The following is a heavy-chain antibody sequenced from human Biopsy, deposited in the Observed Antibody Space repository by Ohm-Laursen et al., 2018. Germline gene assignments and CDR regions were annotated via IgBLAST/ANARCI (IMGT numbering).Heavy chain of an antibody. Sequence: GSLRLSCTASGLTFSRYSMHWVRQAPGKGLEWVSSISSSINFIYYGDSVKGRFTISRDNAKNSLYLQMNSLRAEDTAVYYCARVLLPAAAVHYGMDVWGQGTTVTVSS. V-gene: IGHV3-21*01. CDR3: ARVLLPAAAVHYGMDV. J-gene: IGHJ6*02. CDR1: GLTFSRYS. CDR2: ISSSINFI. D-gene: IGHD2-2*01.